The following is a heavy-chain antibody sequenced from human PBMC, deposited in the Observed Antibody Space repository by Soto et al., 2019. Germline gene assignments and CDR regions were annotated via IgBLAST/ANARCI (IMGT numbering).Heavy chain of an antibody. V-gene: IGHV5-51*01. CDR1: GYSFTSYW. J-gene: IGHJ6*02. D-gene: IGHD3-3*01. CDR3: AGHAYDFWRGHPKPRYYYGMDG. Sequence: PGESLKISCKGSGYSFTSYWIGWVRQMPGKGLEWMGIIYPGDSNTRYSPSLQGQVTISVDKSISTAYLQWSSLKATDTAMYYCAGHAYDFWRGHPKPRYYYGMDGWGQGTTVTVSS. CDR2: IYPGDSNT.